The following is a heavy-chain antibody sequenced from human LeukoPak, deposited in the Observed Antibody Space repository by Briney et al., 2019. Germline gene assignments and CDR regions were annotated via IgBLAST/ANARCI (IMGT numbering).Heavy chain of an antibody. V-gene: IGHV3-48*02. CDR1: GFTFSSHS. CDR2: ISSSSTI. CDR3: AKYGSGSYYNY. D-gene: IGHD3-10*01. Sequence: GGSLRLSCASSGFTFSSHSMNWVRQAPGKGLEWISYISSSSTIYYADSVKGRFTISRDNAKNSLYLQMNSLRDEDTAVYYCAKYGSGSYYNYWGQGTLVTVSS. J-gene: IGHJ4*02.